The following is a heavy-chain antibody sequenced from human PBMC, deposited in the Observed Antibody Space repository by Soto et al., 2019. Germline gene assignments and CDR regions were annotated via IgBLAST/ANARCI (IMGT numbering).Heavy chain of an antibody. CDR1: GGTFNNHA. V-gene: IGHV1-69*05. J-gene: IGHJ4*02. Sequence: QVQLVQSGAEVKKPGSSVKVSCKASGGTFNNHAISWVRQAPGQGLEWMGGIMPIFGTANYAQKFQGRVMITSDESTSTAYMELSSLRSDDTAVYYCARGSGYSYGEGDYWGQGTLVTVSS. D-gene: IGHD5-18*01. CDR3: ARGSGYSYGEGDY. CDR2: IMPIFGTA.